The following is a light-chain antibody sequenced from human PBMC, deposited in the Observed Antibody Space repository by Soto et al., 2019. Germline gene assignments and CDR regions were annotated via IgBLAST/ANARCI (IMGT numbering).Light chain of an antibody. CDR2: DAF. CDR3: QQYSSSPAIYT. V-gene: IGKV3-20*01. J-gene: IGKJ2*01. CDR1: QSVSASY. Sequence: EIVLTQSPGMLSLSPGERATLSCRASQSVSASYLAWYQQKPGQAPRLLIYDAFSRATGIPDRFSGSGSGTDFTLTISRLXXEDYAVYSCQQYSSSPAIYTFGQGTKLEI.